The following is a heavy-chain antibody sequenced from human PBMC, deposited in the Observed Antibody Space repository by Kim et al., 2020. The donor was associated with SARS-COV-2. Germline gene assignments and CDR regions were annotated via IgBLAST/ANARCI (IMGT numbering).Heavy chain of an antibody. J-gene: IGHJ4*02. CDR1: GGSISSSSYY. CDR3: AGRDMDSSGFDY. CDR2: IYYSGST. D-gene: IGHD6-19*01. V-gene: IGHV4-39*01. Sequence: SETLSLTCTVSGGSISSSSYYWGWIRQPPGKGLEWIGSIYYSGSTYYNPSLKSRVTISVDTSKNQFSLKLSSVTAADTAVYYCAGRDMDSSGFDYWGQGTLVTVSS.